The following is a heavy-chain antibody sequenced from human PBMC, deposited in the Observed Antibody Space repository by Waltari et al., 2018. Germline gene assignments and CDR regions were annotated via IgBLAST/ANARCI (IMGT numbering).Heavy chain of an antibody. J-gene: IGHJ6*02. CDR1: GGSISSHY. CDR2: IYYSGST. V-gene: IGHV4-59*11. D-gene: IGHD5-12*01. CDR3: ARDLRYSGYDYGRYGMDV. Sequence: QVQLQESGPGLVKPSETLSLTCTVSGGSISSHYWSWIRQPPGKGLEWIGYIYYSGSTNYNPPLNSRVTISVDTSKNQFSLKLSSVTAADTAVYYCARDLRYSGYDYGRYGMDVWGQGTTVTVSS.